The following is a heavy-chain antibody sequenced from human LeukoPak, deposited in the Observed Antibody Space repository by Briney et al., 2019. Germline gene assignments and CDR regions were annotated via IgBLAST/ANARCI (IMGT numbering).Heavy chain of an antibody. D-gene: IGHD3-9*01. V-gene: IGHV4-38-2*01. CDR1: GYSISSGYY. Sequence: SETLSLTCAVSGYSISSGYYWGWIRQPPGKGLEWIGRIYTSGSTNYNPSLKSRVTISVDTSKNQFSLKLSSVTAADTAVYYCARQYYDILTGYYSFDYWGQGTLVTVSS. J-gene: IGHJ4*02. CDR2: IYTSGST. CDR3: ARQYYDILTGYYSFDY.